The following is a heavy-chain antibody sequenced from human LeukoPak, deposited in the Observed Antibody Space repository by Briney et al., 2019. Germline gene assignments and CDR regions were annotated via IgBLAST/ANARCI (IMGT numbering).Heavy chain of an antibody. CDR3: AHGTMYQLDY. CDR1: GFTFRTYW. Sequence: PPGGSLRLSCEASGFTFRTYWMHWVRQAPGKGLVWVSRINRDGSSTSYADSVKGRFTISRDNAKNTLYLQMNSLRAEDTAVYYCAHGTMYQLDYWGQGTLVTVSS. CDR2: INRDGSST. V-gene: IGHV3-74*01. D-gene: IGHD2-2*01. J-gene: IGHJ4*02.